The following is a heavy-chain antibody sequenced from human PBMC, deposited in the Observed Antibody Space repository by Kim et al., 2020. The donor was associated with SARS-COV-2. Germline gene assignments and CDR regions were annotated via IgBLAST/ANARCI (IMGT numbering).Heavy chain of an antibody. CDR3: ASGMYSSGWKNAFDI. CDR2: ISADTGNT. V-gene: IGHV1-18*01. D-gene: IGHD6-19*01. Sequence: ASVKVSCKASGYTFTRYGIRWVRQAPGQGLEWMGWISADTGNTKFAEKFQGRVTMTTDTSTSTAYMELRDLRTDDTAVYFCASGMYSSGWKNAFDIWGQGTKVTVS. CDR1: GYTFTRYG. J-gene: IGHJ3*02.